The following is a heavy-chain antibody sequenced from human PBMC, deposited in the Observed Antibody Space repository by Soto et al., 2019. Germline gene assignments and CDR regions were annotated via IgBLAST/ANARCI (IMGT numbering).Heavy chain of an antibody. J-gene: IGHJ3*02. CDR2: IYYSGST. V-gene: IGHV4-59*08. CDR3: ARLYGLDAFDI. CDR1: GGSINSYY. Sequence: LSETLSLTCTVSGGSINSYYWSWIRQPPGKGLEWIGYIYYSGSTNYNPSLKSRVTISVDTSKNQFSLKLSSVTAADTAVYYCARLYGLDAFDIWGQGTMVTVSS. D-gene: IGHD3-16*02.